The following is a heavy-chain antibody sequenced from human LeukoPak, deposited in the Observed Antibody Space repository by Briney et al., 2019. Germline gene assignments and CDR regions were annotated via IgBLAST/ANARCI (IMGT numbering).Heavy chain of an antibody. CDR3: ARQGAGASHYDDTGLPRGAFDV. V-gene: IGHV5-51*01. CDR1: GYRFTNYC. J-gene: IGHJ3*01. Sequence: GESLKISCKVSGYRFTNYCIAWVRQMPGKGLDFMGIILPDDSDTRYNPSFRGQITISVDKSINTAYLQWNSLRASDTATYYCARQGAGASHYDDTGLPRGAFDVWGQGTMLTVSS. D-gene: IGHD3-22*01. CDR2: ILPDDSDT.